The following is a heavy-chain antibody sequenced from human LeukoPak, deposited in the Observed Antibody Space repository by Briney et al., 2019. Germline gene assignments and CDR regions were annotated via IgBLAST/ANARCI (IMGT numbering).Heavy chain of an antibody. J-gene: IGHJ4*02. CDR3: AREAYCGADCYSGFDY. V-gene: IGHV3-53*01. CDR1: GFTVSSNS. Sequence: GGSLRLSCTVSGFTVSSNSMSWVRQAPGKGLEWVSFIYSDNTHYSDSVKGRFTISRDNSKNTLYLQMNSLRAEDTAVYYCAREAYCGADCYSGFDYWGQGTLVSVSS. D-gene: IGHD2-21*02. CDR2: IYSDNT.